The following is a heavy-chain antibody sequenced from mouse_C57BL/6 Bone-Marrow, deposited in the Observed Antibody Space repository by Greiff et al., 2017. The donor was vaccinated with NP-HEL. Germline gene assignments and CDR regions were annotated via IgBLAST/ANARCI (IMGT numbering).Heavy chain of an antibody. CDR1: GYSFTGYY. V-gene: IGHV1-43*01. Sequence: VQLQQPGAELVMPGASVKLSCKASGYSFTGYYMHWVKQSSEKSLEWIGEINPSTGGTSYNQKFKGKATLTVDKSSSTAYMQLKSLTSEDSAVYYCAREVGNWGAMDYWGQGTSVTVSS. CDR3: AREVGNWGAMDY. J-gene: IGHJ4*01. CDR2: INPSTGGT. D-gene: IGHD4-1*01.